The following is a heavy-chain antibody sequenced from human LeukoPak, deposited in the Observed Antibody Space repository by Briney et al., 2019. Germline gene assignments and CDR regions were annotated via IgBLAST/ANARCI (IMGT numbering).Heavy chain of an antibody. V-gene: IGHV3-33*08. CDR2: IWSDGSNR. D-gene: IGHD6-6*01. CDR3: ARDRGSSPFDY. CDR1: GFTFSRYV. Sequence: GGSLRLSCIVSGFTFSRYVMSWVRQAPGKGLEWVAVIWSDGSNRYYADSVKGRFTISRDNSKNTLYLQMNSLRAEDTAVYYCARDRGSSPFDYWGQGTLVTVSS. J-gene: IGHJ4*02.